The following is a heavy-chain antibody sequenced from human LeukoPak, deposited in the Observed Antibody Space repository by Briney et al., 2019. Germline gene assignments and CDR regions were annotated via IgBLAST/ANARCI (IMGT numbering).Heavy chain of an antibody. D-gene: IGHD4-23*01. Sequence: SETLSLTCTVSGGSISSSSYYWGWIRQPPGKGLGWIGSIYYSGSTYYNPSLKSRVTISVDTSKNQFSLKLSSVTAADTAVYYCATTELFGGNYYWGQGTLVTVSS. CDR3: ATTELFGGNYY. V-gene: IGHV4-39*01. CDR2: IYYSGST. J-gene: IGHJ4*02. CDR1: GGSISSSSYY.